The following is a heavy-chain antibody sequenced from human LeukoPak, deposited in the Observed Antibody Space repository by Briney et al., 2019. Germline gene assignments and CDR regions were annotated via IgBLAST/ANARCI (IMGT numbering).Heavy chain of an antibody. Sequence: ASVMVSCKASGYTFTGYYMHWVRQAPGQGLEWMGWINPNSGGTNYAQKFQGRVTMTRDTSISTAYMELSRLRSDDTAVYYCASPDVDTAMVTYYYYYGMDVWGQGTTVTVSS. CDR3: ASPDVDTAMVTYYYYYGMDV. D-gene: IGHD5-18*01. CDR2: INPNSGGT. J-gene: IGHJ6*02. V-gene: IGHV1-2*02. CDR1: GYTFTGYY.